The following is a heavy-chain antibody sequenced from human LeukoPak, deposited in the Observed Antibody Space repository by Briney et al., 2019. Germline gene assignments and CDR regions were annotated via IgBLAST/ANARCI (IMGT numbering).Heavy chain of an antibody. CDR1: GGSISSSSYY. V-gene: IGHV4-39*07. CDR3: AGGEWLFPDY. Sequence: SETLSLTCTVSGGSISSSSYYWGWIRQPPGKGLEWIGSMFRSGSTYYNPSLKSRVTISVDTSKNQFSLKLSSVTAADTAVYYCAGGEWLFPDYWGQGTLVTVSS. D-gene: IGHD3-3*01. J-gene: IGHJ4*02. CDR2: MFRSGST.